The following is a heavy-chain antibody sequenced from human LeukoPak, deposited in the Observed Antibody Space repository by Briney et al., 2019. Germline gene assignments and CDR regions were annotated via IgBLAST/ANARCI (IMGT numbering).Heavy chain of an antibody. Sequence: GGSLRLSCAASGFTFSSYWMSWVRQAPGKGLEWVANIKQDGSEKYYADSVKGRFTISRDNAKNSQFLQMDSMRVEDTAVYYCARVAMTSGGDRGYFYFYYMDVWGKGTMVTVSS. CDR3: ARVAMTSGGDRGYFYFYYMDV. D-gene: IGHD3-10*01. V-gene: IGHV3-7*01. CDR1: GFTFSSYW. CDR2: IKQDGSEK. J-gene: IGHJ6*03.